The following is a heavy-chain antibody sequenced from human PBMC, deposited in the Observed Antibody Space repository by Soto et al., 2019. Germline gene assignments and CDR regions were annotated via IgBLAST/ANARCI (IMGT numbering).Heavy chain of an antibody. Sequence: QVQLQESGPGLVKPSQTLSLTCTVSGGSISSGGYYWSWIRQHPGKGLEWVGYIYYSGSTYYNPSLKSRVTISVDTSKNKFSLKLSCVTAADTAVYYCARDGHDYGDYGPAPFFDYWGQGTLVTVSS. CDR1: GGSISSGGYY. CDR3: ARDGHDYGDYGPAPFFDY. V-gene: IGHV4-31*03. J-gene: IGHJ4*02. D-gene: IGHD4-17*01. CDR2: IYYSGST.